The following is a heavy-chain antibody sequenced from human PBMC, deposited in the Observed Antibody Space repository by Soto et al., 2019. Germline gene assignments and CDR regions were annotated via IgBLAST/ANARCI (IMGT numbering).Heavy chain of an antibody. Sequence: QITLKESGPTLVKPPQTLTLTFAFSGFSLTTVGVGVGWIRQPPGKALEWLALIYWDDDKRYSPSLKTRLSITKDTSKNQVVLMMTNMDPVDTGTYYCAHRRAFIGVVYGMDVWGQGTTVTVSS. D-gene: IGHD3-3*01. CDR2: IYWDDDK. V-gene: IGHV2-5*02. CDR1: GFSLTTVGVG. CDR3: AHRRAFIGVVYGMDV. J-gene: IGHJ6*02.